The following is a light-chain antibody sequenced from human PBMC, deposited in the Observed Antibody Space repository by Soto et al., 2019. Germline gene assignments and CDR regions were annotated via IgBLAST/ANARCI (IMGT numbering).Light chain of an antibody. V-gene: IGKV1-39*01. CDR1: QSISSY. CDR2: AAS. CDR3: QQSYSTPV. Sequence: DIQMTQSPSSLSASVGDRVTITCRASQSISSYLNWYQQKPGKAPKLLIYAASSLQSGVPSRFXXSGXXXXXXXXXXXLQPEDFATYYCQQSYSTPVFGQGTKLEIK. J-gene: IGKJ2*01.